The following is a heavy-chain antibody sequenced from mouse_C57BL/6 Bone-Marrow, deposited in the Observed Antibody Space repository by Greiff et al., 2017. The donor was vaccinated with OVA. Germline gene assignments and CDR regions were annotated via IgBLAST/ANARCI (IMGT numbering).Heavy chain of an antibody. Sequence: QVQLQQPGAELVKPGASVKLSCKASGYTFTSYWMHWVKQRPGRGLEWIGRIDPNSGGTKYNEKFKSKATLTVDKPSSTAYMQLSSLTSEDSAVYYCAKYYGSSYPYWYFDVWGTGTTVTVSS. CDR1: GYTFTSYW. D-gene: IGHD1-1*01. CDR3: AKYYGSSYPYWYFDV. J-gene: IGHJ1*03. V-gene: IGHV1-72*01. CDR2: IDPNSGGT.